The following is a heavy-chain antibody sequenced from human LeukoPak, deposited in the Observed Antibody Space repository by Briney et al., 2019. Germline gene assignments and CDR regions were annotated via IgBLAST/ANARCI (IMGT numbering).Heavy chain of an antibody. CDR3: AKAQIPYSGSYWGGFDY. CDR2: ISGSGGST. D-gene: IGHD1-26*01. CDR1: GFTFSSYA. Sequence: GGSLRLSCAASGFTFSSYAMRWVRQAPGKGLEWVSAISGSGGSTYYADSVKGRFTISRDNSKNTLYLQMNSLRAEDTAVYYCAKAQIPYSGSYWGGFDYWGQGTLVTVSS. V-gene: IGHV3-23*01. J-gene: IGHJ4*02.